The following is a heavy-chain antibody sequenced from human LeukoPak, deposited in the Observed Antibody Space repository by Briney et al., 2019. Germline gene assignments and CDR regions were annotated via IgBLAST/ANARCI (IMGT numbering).Heavy chain of an antibody. D-gene: IGHD4-17*01. CDR3: AKRGRSGDYAYDY. J-gene: IGHJ4*02. Sequence: GGSLRLSCSASGFTFSSYAMHWVRQAPGRGLQYVSAISRNGGGTYYADSVKGRFTISRDNSKNTLYLQMSSLTAEDSAVYYCAKRGRSGDYAYDYWGQGTLVTVSS. V-gene: IGHV3-64D*06. CDR2: ISRNGGGT. CDR1: GFTFSSYA.